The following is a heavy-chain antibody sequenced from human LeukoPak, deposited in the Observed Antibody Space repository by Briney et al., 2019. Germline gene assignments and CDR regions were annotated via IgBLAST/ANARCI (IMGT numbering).Heavy chain of an antibody. CDR3: ARDEGYTYGHPLDY. V-gene: IGHV3-33*01. D-gene: IGHD5-18*01. Sequence: PGGSLRLSCAASGFTFSNYVMRWVRQAPGKGLEWVALIWSDGSNKYYADSVKGRFTISRDNSKNTLYLQMNSLRAEDTSVYFCARDEGYTYGHPLDYWGQGTLVTVSS. CDR1: GFTFSNYV. CDR2: IWSDGSNK. J-gene: IGHJ4*02.